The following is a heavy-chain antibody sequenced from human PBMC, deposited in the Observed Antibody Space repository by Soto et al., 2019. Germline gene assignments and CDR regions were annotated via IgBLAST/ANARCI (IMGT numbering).Heavy chain of an antibody. Sequence: GGSLRLSCTVSGFTFDHYTMYWFRQAPGKGVEWVSAISWDGGDIAYADSVKGRFTISRDNAKNSLYLQMNSLRPDDTALYYCAKDRANLLYYYYGIAVWAQATTVPISS. CDR1: GFTFDHYT. J-gene: IGHJ6*02. CDR2: ISWDGGDI. V-gene: IGHV3-9*01. CDR3: AKDRANLLYYYYGIAV.